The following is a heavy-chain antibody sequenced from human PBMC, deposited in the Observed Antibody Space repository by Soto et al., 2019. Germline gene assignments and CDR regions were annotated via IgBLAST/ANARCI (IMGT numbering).Heavy chain of an antibody. Sequence: ASVKVSCKASGYTFTSYDINWVRQATGQGLEWMGWMNPNSGKTGYAQKFQGRVTMTRNTSISTAYMELSSLRSDDTAVYYCAIDRTPDYYDSSGYPSDNWGQGTLVTVSS. CDR3: AIDRTPDYYDSSGYPSDN. J-gene: IGHJ4*02. V-gene: IGHV1-8*01. D-gene: IGHD3-22*01. CDR2: MNPNSGKT. CDR1: GYTFTSYD.